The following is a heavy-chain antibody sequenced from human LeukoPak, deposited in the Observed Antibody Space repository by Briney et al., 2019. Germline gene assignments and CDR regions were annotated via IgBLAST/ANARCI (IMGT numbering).Heavy chain of an antibody. V-gene: IGHV1-69*02. CDR3: ARPRSYYYDSSGYEAFDI. J-gene: IGHJ3*02. Sequence: ASVKVSCKASGGTFISYTISWVRQAAGQGREWMGRIIPILGIANYAQKFQGRVTITADKSTSTAYMELSSLRSEDTAVYYCARPRSYYYDSSGYEAFDIWGQGTMVTVSS. CDR1: GGTFISYT. D-gene: IGHD3-22*01. CDR2: IIPILGIA.